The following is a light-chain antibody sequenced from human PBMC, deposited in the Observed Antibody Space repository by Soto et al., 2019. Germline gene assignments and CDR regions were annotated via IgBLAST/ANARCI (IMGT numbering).Light chain of an antibody. CDR2: RAS. Sequence: DIQMTQSPSSLSASVGDRVTITCRASQTISTYLNWYQQKPGKAPKLLIYRASTLENGVPSRFSGSASGTEFTLTISGLQSDDFATYYCQQYKRFWTFGQGTKVEIK. J-gene: IGKJ1*01. V-gene: IGKV1-5*03. CDR1: QTISTY. CDR3: QQYKRFWT.